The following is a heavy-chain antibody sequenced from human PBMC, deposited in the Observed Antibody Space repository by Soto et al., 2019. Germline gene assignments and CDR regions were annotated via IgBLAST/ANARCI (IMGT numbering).Heavy chain of an antibody. D-gene: IGHD1-20*01. CDR1: GGSISSSGFF. CDR3: VYNSLYTWFDL. CDR2: IYYTGSS. Sequence: SETLSLTCTVSGGSISSSGFFWGWIRQPPGKGLEWIANIYYTGSSYYNPSLRSRITISVDTSKSQFSLKLSSVTAADTAVYYCVYNSLYTWFDLWGQGTLVTVSS. V-gene: IGHV4-39*01. J-gene: IGHJ5*02.